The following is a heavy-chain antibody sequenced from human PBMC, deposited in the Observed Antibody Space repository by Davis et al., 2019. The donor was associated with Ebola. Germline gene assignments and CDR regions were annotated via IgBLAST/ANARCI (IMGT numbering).Heavy chain of an antibody. CDR2: IIPILGIA. D-gene: IGHD4-17*01. V-gene: IGHV1-69*04. Sequence: SVKVFCKASGGTFSSYAISWVRQAPGQGLEWMGRIIPILGIANYAQKFQGRVTITADKSTSTAYMELSSLRSEDTAVYYCARDLPSYGDYGIYYYGMDVWGQGTTVTVSS. J-gene: IGHJ6*02. CDR1: GGTFSSYA. CDR3: ARDLPSYGDYGIYYYGMDV.